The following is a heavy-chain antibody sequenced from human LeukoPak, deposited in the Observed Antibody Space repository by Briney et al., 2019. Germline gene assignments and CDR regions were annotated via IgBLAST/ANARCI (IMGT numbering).Heavy chain of an antibody. CDR3: ARGGSTVTTGYFDY. CDR1: GGSISSFY. J-gene: IGHJ4*02. Sequence: SETLSLTCTVSGGSISSFYWSWIRQPPGKGLEWIGEINHSGSTNYNPSLKSRVTISVDTSKNQFSLKLSSVTAADTAVYYCARGGSTVTTGYFDYWGQGTLVTVSS. CDR2: INHSGST. D-gene: IGHD4-17*01. V-gene: IGHV4-34*01.